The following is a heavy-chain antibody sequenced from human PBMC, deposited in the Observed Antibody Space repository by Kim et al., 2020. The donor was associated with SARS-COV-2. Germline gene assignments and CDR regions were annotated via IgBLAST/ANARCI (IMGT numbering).Heavy chain of an antibody. CDR2: IGTAGDT. Sequence: GGSLRLSCAASGFTFSSYDMHWVRQATGKGLEWVSAIGTAGDTYYPGSVKGRFTISRENAKNSLYLQMNSLRAGDTAVYYCARGTYYYDTPPGGLERDDAFDIWGQGTMVTVSS. V-gene: IGHV3-13*01. D-gene: IGHD3-22*01. CDR3: ARGTYYYDTPPGGLERDDAFDI. CDR1: GFTFSSYD. J-gene: IGHJ3*02.